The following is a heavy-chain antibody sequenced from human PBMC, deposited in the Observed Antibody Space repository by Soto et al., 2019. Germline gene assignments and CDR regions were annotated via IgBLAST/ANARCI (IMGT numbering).Heavy chain of an antibody. V-gene: IGHV3-9*01. CDR3: VKDFRRYTNGLDV. CDR1: GFTYEDFA. J-gene: IGHJ6*02. CDR2: ISWNNAST. Sequence: EVQLVESGGGLVEPGKSLRLSCVVSGFTYEDFAMHWVRQAPGKGLEWVSGISWNNASTGYADSVTGRFTISRDNAKNSLYLQMRNLTGDDTAMYYCVKDFRRYTNGLDVWGPETSVTVSS. D-gene: IGHD5-18*01.